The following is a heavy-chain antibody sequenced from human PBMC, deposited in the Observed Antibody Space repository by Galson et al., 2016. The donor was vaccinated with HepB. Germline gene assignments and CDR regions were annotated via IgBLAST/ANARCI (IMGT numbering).Heavy chain of an antibody. Sequence: ETLSLTCTVSGGSISSYYWSWVRQTPGKGLGWIGYMSYRGNINNNPSLKSRITISVDTSKNQFFLTLSSVTASDTAVYYCAKNLYTWSGPHYYGMDVWGQGTTVTVSS. J-gene: IGHJ6*02. D-gene: IGHD1-1*01. V-gene: IGHV4-59*01. CDR1: GGSISSYY. CDR2: MSYRGNI. CDR3: AKNLYTWSGPHYYGMDV.